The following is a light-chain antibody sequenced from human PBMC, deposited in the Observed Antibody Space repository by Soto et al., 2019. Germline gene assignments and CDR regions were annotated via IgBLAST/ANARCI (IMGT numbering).Light chain of an antibody. CDR1: SSDVGGYNY. V-gene: IGLV2-14*01. CDR2: GVS. J-gene: IGLJ1*01. Sequence: QSVLTQPASVSGSPGQSITISCTGTSSDVGGYNYVSWYQQHPGKAPKLMIYGVSNRPPGVSSRFSGSKSGNTASLTISGLLTEDEADYYCNSFTSTSSYVFGTGTKVTVL. CDR3: NSFTSTSSYV.